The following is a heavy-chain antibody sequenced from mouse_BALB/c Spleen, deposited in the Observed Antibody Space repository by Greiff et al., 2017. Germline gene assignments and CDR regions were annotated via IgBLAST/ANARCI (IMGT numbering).Heavy chain of an antibody. CDR1: GFTFTDYY. Sequence: EVKLMESGGGLLRPGGSLRLSCATSGFTFTDYYMSWVRQPPGKALEWLGFIRNKANGYTTEYSASVKGRFTISRDNSQSILYLQMNTLRAEDSATYYCASFYGSLFAYWGQGTLVTVSA. CDR2: IRNKANGYTT. CDR3: ASFYGSLFAY. J-gene: IGHJ3*01. V-gene: IGHV7-3*02. D-gene: IGHD1-1*01.